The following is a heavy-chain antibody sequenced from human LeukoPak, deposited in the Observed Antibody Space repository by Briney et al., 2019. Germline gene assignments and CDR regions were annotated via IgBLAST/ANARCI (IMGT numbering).Heavy chain of an antibody. CDR3: AGSGYNYVSIDY. J-gene: IGHJ4*02. D-gene: IGHD5-18*01. CDR1: GYTFTGYY. Sequence: ASVKVSCKASGYTFTGYYMHWVRQAPGQGLEWMGRINPNSGGTNYAQKFQGRVTMTRDTSISTAYMELSRLRSDDTAVYYCAGSGYNYVSIDYWGQGTLVTVSS. V-gene: IGHV1-2*06. CDR2: INPNSGGT.